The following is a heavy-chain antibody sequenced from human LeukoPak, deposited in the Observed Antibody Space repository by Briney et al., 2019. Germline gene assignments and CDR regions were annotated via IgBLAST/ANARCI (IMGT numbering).Heavy chain of an antibody. CDR2: INHSGST. D-gene: IGHD3-22*01. CDR3: ARAFSGYYLVDY. Sequence: SETLSLTCTVSGGSISSGDYYWSWIRQPPGKGLEWIGEINHSGSTNYNPSLKSRVTISVDTSKNQFSLKLSSVTAADTAVYYCARAFSGYYLVDYWGQGTLVTVSS. J-gene: IGHJ4*02. CDR1: GGSISSGDYY. V-gene: IGHV4-39*07.